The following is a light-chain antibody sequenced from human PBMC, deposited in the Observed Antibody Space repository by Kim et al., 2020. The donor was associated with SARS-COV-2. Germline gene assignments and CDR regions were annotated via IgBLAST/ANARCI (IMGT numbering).Light chain of an antibody. CDR3: HVLASSPALV. V-gene: IGLV3-9*01. CDR2: RDS. J-gene: IGLJ2*01. Sequence: SYELTQPLSVSVALGQTARITCGGNNIGSKNVHWYQQKPGQAPVLVIYRDSNRPSGIPERFSGSNSGNTATLTISRAQAGDEADYYFHVLASSPALVFGG. CDR1: NIGSKN.